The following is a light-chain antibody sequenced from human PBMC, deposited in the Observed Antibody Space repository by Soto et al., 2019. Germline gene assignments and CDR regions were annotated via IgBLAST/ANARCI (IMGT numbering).Light chain of an antibody. CDR1: QSVSGW. J-gene: IGKJ5*01. V-gene: IGKV1-5*01. Sequence: DIQMTQSPSTLSASVGDRFTMTCRASQSVSGWLAWYQQKPGKAPKLLIYAASTLETGVPSRFSGSGSGTEFTLTISSLQPDDFATYYCQQYNSYSIIFGQGTRLEIK. CDR2: AAS. CDR3: QQYNSYSII.